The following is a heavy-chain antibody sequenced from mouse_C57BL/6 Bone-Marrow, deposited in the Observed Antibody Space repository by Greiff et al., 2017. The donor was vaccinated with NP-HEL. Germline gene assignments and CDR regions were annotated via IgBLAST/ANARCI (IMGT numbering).Heavy chain of an antibody. Sequence: QVQLQQPGAELVKPGASVKLSCKASGYTFTSYWMQWVKQRPGQGLEWIGEIDPSDSYTNYNQKFKGKATLTVDTSSSTAYMQLSSLTSEDSAVYDCARGGWLLFAYWGQGTLVTVSA. D-gene: IGHD2-3*01. J-gene: IGHJ3*01. CDR2: IDPSDSYT. V-gene: IGHV1-50*01. CDR3: ARGGWLLFAY. CDR1: GYTFTSYW.